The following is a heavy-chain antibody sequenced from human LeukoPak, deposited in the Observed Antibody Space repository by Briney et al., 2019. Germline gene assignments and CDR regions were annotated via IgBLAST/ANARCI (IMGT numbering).Heavy chain of an antibody. Sequence: GGSLRLSCTASGFAFTNHWMHWVRQAPGKGLEWVSRINSDGSGIMYADSVKGRFTISRDNAKNTLYLQMNSLRAEDTAVYYCARAAFCNGCCYYYFDSWGQGTLVTVSS. V-gene: IGHV3-74*03. CDR1: GFAFTNHW. CDR2: INSDGSGI. D-gene: IGHD2-15*01. CDR3: ARAAFCNGCCYYYFDS. J-gene: IGHJ4*02.